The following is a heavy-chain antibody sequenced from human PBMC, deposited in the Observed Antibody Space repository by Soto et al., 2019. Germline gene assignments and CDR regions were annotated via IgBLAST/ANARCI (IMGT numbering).Heavy chain of an antibody. D-gene: IGHD6-19*01. CDR2: IYWDGDK. J-gene: IGHJ3*01. Sequence: QIILKESGPTLVKPTQTLTLTCNFSGFSLSTTSVGVGWIRQPPGKALEWLAVIYWDGDKRYSPSQKRRLTITKDTSKNQVVLIMTNMDPVDTGTYYCVYMPHQQWMSFSVWGQGTMVIVSS. V-gene: IGHV2-5*04. CDR1: GFSLSTTSVG. CDR3: VYMPHQQWMSFSV.